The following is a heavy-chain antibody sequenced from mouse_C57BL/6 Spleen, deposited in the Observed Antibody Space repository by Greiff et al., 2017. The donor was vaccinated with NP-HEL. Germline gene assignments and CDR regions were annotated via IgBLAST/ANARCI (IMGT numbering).Heavy chain of an antibody. D-gene: IGHD1-1*01. CDR1: GFTFSSYA. V-gene: IGHV5-4*01. Sequence: DVHLVESGGGLVKPGGSLKLSCAASGFTFSSYAMSWVRQTPEKRLEWVATISDGGSYTYYPDNVKGRFTISRDNAKNNLYLQMSHLKSEDTAMYYCAREGITTVVATKAWFAYWGQGTLVTVSA. CDR2: ISDGGSYT. J-gene: IGHJ3*01. CDR3: AREGITTVVATKAWFAY.